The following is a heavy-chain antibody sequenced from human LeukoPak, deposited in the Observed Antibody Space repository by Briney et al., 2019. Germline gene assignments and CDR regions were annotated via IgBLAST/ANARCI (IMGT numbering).Heavy chain of an antibody. V-gene: IGHV4-59*01. CDR3: ATTTGSGSYFFSS. Sequence: SETLSLTCTVSGGSISTYYWSWIRQPPGKGLEWIGYIYYTGSTNYNPSLKSRVTISVDTSKNQFSLKLSSVTAADTAVYYCATTTGSGSYFFSSWGQGTLVTVSS. J-gene: IGHJ4*02. D-gene: IGHD1-26*01. CDR2: IYYTGST. CDR1: GGSISTYY.